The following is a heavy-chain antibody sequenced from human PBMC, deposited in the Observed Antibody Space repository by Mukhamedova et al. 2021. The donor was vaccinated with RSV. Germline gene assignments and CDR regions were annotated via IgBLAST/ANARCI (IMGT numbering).Heavy chain of an antibody. Sequence: NWVRQAPGKGLEWVSYISSSSSTIYYADSVKGRFTISRYNAKNSLYLQMNSLRDEDTAVYYCARARIAAAGREAFDIWGQGTMV. CDR3: ARARIAAAGREAFDI. J-gene: IGHJ3*02. D-gene: IGHD6-13*01. CDR2: ISSSSSTI. V-gene: IGHV3-48*02.